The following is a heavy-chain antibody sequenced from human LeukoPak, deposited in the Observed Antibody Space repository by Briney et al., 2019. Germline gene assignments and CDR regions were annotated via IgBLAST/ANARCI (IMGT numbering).Heavy chain of an antibody. V-gene: IGHV4-34*01. CDR1: GGPFSAY. Sequence: PSETLSLTCAVYGGPFSAYWSWIRQPPGKGLEWIGEINHSGRTNYNPSLKSRVIISADTSKNQFSLKMSSVTAADTAVYYCVREEARVVEGWFDPWGQGTLVTVSS. CDR3: VREEARVVEGWFDP. J-gene: IGHJ5*02. D-gene: IGHD3-3*01. CDR2: INHSGRT.